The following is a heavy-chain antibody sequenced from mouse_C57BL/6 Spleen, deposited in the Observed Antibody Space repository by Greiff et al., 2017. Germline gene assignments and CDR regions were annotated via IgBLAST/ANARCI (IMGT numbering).Heavy chain of an antibody. CDR1: GFTFSSYA. V-gene: IGHV5-4*03. CDR3: ARGNFDV. Sequence: EVMLVESGGGLVKPGGSLKLSCAASGFTFSSYAMSWVRQTPEKRLEWVATISDGGSYTYYPDNVKGRFTISRDNAKNNLYLQMSHLKSEDTALYYCARGNFDVWGTGTTVTVSS. J-gene: IGHJ1*03. CDR2: ISDGGSYT.